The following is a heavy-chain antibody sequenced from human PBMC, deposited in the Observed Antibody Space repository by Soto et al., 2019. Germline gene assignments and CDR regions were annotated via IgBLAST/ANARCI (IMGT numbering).Heavy chain of an antibody. CDR1: GGSISSGGYY. CDR2: IYYSGST. V-gene: IGHV4-31*03. D-gene: IGHD3-10*01. CDR3: ARAPRSARVRGVIDGMDV. J-gene: IGHJ6*04. Sequence: QVQLQESGPGLVKPSQTLSLTCTVSGGSISSGGYYWSWIRQHPGKGLEWIGYIYYSGSTYYNPSLTSRVTKSVDTSKNQYSLKLSAVTAADTALYCCARAPRSARVRGVIDGMDVWGEGTTVTVSS.